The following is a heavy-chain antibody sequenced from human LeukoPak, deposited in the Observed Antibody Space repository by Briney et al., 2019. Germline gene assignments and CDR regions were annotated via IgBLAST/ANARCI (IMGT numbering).Heavy chain of an antibody. D-gene: IGHD1-7*01. CDR1: GYTFATSG. J-gene: IGHJ4*02. CDR3: AGVAGFYWNSDSFDY. Sequence: GASVKVSCKASGYTFATSGISWVRQAPGQGLEWMRWISAYNGQTNYAQKVQGRVTMTTDTSTKTAYMELRSLGSDDTAVYYCAGVAGFYWNSDSFDYWGQGTQVTVSS. V-gene: IGHV1-18*01. CDR2: ISAYNGQT.